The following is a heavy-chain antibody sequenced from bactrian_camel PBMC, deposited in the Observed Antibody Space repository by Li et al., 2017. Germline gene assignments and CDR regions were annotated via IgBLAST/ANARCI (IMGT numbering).Heavy chain of an antibody. Sequence: HVQLVESGGGSVQAGGSLRLSCATSSYNHGSNLGWFRQAPGKEREGVALIDTKEATTYADSVKGRFTISKANALNTLYLQMNSLKPDDTAMYYCAADPDWTGCGTDSSRYNYLGQGTQVTVS. J-gene: IGHJ4*01. V-gene: IGHV3S53*01. D-gene: IGHD3*01. CDR2: IDTKEAT. CDR3: AADPDWTGCGTDSSRYNY. CDR1: SYNHGSN.